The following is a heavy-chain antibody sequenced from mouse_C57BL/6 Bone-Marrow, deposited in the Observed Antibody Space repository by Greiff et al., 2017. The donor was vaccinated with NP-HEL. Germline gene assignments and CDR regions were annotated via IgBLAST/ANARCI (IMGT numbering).Heavy chain of an antibody. CDR3: ANVYYDYDGAWFAY. CDR2: IWGDGST. CDR1: GFSLTSYG. J-gene: IGHJ3*01. D-gene: IGHD2-4*01. Sequence: VKLVESGPGLVAPSQSLSITCTVSGFSLTSYGVSWVRQPPGKGLEWLGVIWGDGSTNYHSALISRLSISKDNSKSQVVLKLNSLQTDDTATYYCANVYYDYDGAWFAYWGQGTLVTVSA. V-gene: IGHV2-3*01.